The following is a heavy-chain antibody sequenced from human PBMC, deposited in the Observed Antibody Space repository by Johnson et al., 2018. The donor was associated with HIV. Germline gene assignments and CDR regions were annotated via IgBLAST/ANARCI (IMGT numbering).Heavy chain of an antibody. D-gene: IGHD1-26*01. CDR1: GFTFRAYG. V-gene: IGHV3-NL1*01. CDR3: AKGRMGASGSYNV. J-gene: IGHJ3*01. Sequence: QVQLVESGGGVVQPGGSLRLSCAASGFTFRAYGIHWVRQVPGKGLEWVSGIDWNGGRQGCVDSVKGRFTISRDNSKNTLYLQMNSLRAEDTALYYCAKGRMGASGSYNVWGQGTMVTVSS. CDR2: IDWNGGRQ.